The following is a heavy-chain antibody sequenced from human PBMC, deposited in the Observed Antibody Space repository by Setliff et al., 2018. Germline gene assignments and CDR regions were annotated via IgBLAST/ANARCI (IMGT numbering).Heavy chain of an antibody. J-gene: IGHJ5*02. V-gene: IGHV1-3*01. D-gene: IGHD3-3*01. CDR1: GYTFTSYA. Sequence: ASVKVSCKASGYTFTSYAMHWVRQAPGQRLGWMGWINAGNGNTKYSQKFQGRVTITRDTSASTGYMELSSLRSEDTAVYYCARDTYIGDFWSGYYIQGQFDPWGQGTLVTVSS. CDR2: INAGNGNT. CDR3: ARDTYIGDFWSGYYIQGQFDP.